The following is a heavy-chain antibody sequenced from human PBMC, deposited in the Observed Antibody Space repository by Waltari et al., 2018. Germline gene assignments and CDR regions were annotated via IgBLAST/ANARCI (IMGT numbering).Heavy chain of an antibody. D-gene: IGHD3-22*01. CDR3: ARVVRHINYYYYYMDV. Sequence: QVQLVQSGAEVKKPGASVKVSCKASGYTFTSYDINWVRQATGQGLEWMGWMNPNSGNTGYAQKFQGRVTITRNTSISTAYMELSSLRSEDTAVYYCARVVRHINYYYYYMDVWGKGTTVTVSS. J-gene: IGHJ6*03. V-gene: IGHV1-8*03. CDR1: GYTFTSYD. CDR2: MNPNSGNT.